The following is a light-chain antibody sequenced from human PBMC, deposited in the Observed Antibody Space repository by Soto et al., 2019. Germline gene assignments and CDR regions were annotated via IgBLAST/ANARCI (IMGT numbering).Light chain of an antibody. CDR2: DAS. CDR3: QQRSNRPWT. CDR1: QSIARY. V-gene: IGKV3-11*01. Sequence: EIALTQSPGTLSLSPGERATLSCRASQSIARYLAWYQQKPGQAPRLLIYDASNRATGIPGTFTGSGSGTDFTLTISSLDPEDFAVYYCQQRSNRPWTFGHGTKVEIK. J-gene: IGKJ1*01.